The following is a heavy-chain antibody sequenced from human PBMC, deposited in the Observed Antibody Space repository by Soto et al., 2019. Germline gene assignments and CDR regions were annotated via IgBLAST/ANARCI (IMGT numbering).Heavy chain of an antibody. J-gene: IGHJ6*03. Sequence: ASVKVSCTASGYTFTGYYMHWVRQAPGQGLEWMGWINPNSGGTNYAQKFQGWVTMTRDTSISTAYMELSRLRSDDTAVYYCARSRVQLERLPGYYYYYYMDVWGKGTTVTVSS. D-gene: IGHD1-1*01. CDR1: GYTFTGYY. CDR2: INPNSGGT. CDR3: ARSRVQLERLPGYYYYYYMDV. V-gene: IGHV1-2*04.